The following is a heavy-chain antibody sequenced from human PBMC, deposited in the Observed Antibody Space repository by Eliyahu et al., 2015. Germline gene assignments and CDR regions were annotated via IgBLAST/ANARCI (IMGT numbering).Heavy chain of an antibody. CDR1: GGSFSGYY. J-gene: IGHJ4*02. CDR2: INHSGST. Sequence: QVQLQQWGAGLLKPSETLSLTCAVYGGSFSGYYWSWIRQPPGKGLEWIGEINHSGSTNYNPSLKSRVTISVDTSKNQFSLKLSSVTAADTAVYYCARGPIVDTAMAYFDYWGQGTLVTVSS. D-gene: IGHD5-18*01. V-gene: IGHV4-34*01. CDR3: ARGPIVDTAMAYFDY.